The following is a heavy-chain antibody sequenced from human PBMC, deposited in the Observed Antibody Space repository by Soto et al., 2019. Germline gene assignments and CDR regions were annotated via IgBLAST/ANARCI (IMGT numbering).Heavy chain of an antibody. D-gene: IGHD6-19*01. CDR3: ARDGPISGWYYFDY. CDR2: IWYDGSNK. V-gene: IGHV3-33*01. J-gene: IGHJ4*02. CDR1: GFTFSSYG. Sequence: QVQLVESGGGVVQPGRSLRLSCAASGFTFSSYGMHWVRQAPGKGLEWVAVIWYDGSNKYYADSVKGRFTIYRDNSKNTLYLQMNSLRAEDTAVYYCARDGPISGWYYFDYWGQGTLVTVSS.